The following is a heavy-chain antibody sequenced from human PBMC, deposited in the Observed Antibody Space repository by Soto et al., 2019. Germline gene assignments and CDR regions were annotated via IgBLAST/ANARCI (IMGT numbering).Heavy chain of an antibody. CDR1: GGSFSGYF. CDR2: ISHSGSR. J-gene: IGHJ4*02. Sequence: QVQLQQWGAGLLKASETLSLTCVVSGGSFSGYFWTWIRQSPGRGLEWIGEISHSGSRNYNPAFQSRVIISVDSSKNHVSLKLRSVTAADSATYFCARGLAYDRPITVDEPFDSWGQGTLVTVSS. D-gene: IGHD6-19*01. V-gene: IGHV4-34*02. CDR3: ARGLAYDRPITVDEPFDS.